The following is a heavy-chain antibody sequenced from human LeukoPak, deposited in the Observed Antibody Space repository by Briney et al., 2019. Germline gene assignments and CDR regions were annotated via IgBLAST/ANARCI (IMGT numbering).Heavy chain of an antibody. V-gene: IGHV4-59*01. CDR2: IYYSGST. CDR1: GGSISSYY. CDR3: ARCPMVRGVYYYYMDV. J-gene: IGHJ6*03. D-gene: IGHD3-10*01. Sequence: SETLSLTCTVSGGSISSYYWSWLRQPPGKGLEWIGYIYYSGSTNYNPSLKSRVTISVDTSKNQFSLKLSSVTAADTAVYYCARCPMVRGVYYYYMDVWGKGTTVTISS.